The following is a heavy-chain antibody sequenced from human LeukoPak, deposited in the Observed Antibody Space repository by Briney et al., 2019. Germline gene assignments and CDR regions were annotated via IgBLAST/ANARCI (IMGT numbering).Heavy chain of an antibody. Sequence: PGRSLRLSCAASGFTFSRHAIHWVRQAPGKGLEWVALISYDGNNKYYADSVKGRFTISRDNFKNTLYLQMNSLRAEDTAVYYCARDPIVGAKGYLFDPWGQGTLVTVSS. D-gene: IGHD1-26*01. CDR3: ARDPIVGAKGYLFDP. J-gene: IGHJ5*02. CDR2: ISYDGNNK. V-gene: IGHV3-30-3*01. CDR1: GFTFSRHA.